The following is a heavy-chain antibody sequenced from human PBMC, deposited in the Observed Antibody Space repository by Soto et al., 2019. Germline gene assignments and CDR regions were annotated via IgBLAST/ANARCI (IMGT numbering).Heavy chain of an antibody. CDR1: GFTVSSNY. J-gene: IGHJ3*02. V-gene: IGHV3-53*01. CDR2: IYSGGST. Sequence: GGGLIQPGGSLRLSCAASGFTVSSNYMSWVRQAPGKGLEWVSVIYSGGSTYYADSVKGRFTISRDNSKNTLYLQMNSLRAEDTAVYYCARDDYGDYDAFDIWGQGTMVTVSS. D-gene: IGHD4-17*01. CDR3: ARDDYGDYDAFDI.